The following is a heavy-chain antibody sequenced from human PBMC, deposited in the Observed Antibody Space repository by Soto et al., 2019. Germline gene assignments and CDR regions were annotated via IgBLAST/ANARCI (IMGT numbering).Heavy chain of an antibody. J-gene: IGHJ4*02. CDR3: ARARNFGVVARGRTFDY. V-gene: IGHV1-18*01. D-gene: IGHD3-3*01. CDR1: GYTFTSYG. CDR2: ISAYNGNT. Sequence: ASVKVSCKASGYTFTSYGISWVRQAPGQGLEWMGWISAYNGNTNYAQKLQGRVTMTTDTSTSTAYMELRSLRSDDTAVYYCARARNFGVVARGRTFDYWGQGTLVTVSS.